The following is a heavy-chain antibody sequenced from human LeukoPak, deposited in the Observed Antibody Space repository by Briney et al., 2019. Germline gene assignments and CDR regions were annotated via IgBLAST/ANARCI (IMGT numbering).Heavy chain of an antibody. CDR2: ISSSSSYT. J-gene: IGHJ4*02. CDR3: ARAPMGWELLDY. D-gene: IGHD1-26*01. V-gene: IGHV3-21*05. CDR1: GFTFSSYS. Sequence: PGGSLRLSCAASGFTFSSYSMNWVRQAPGRGLEWVSYISSSSSYTNYADSVKGRFTISRDNAKNSLYLQMNSLRAEDTAVYYCARAPMGWELLDYWGQGTLVTVSS.